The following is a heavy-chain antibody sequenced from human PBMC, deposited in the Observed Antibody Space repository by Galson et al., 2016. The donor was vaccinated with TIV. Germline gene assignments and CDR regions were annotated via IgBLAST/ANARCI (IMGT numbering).Heavy chain of an antibody. CDR3: AKFRTWDILGHFDY. J-gene: IGHJ4*02. V-gene: IGHV3-23*01. Sequence: SLRLSCAASGFAFSGYAMSWVRQAPGKGLEWVSSIGGIGVNTYYADSVKGRFTISRDNSKNTLYLQMNSLRVEDTAVYYYAKFRTWDILGHFDYWGQGILVTVSS. CDR1: GFAFSGYA. D-gene: IGHD2-15*01. CDR2: IGGIGVNT.